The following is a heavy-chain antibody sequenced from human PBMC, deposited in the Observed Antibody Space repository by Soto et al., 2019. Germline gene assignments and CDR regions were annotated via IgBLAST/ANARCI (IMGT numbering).Heavy chain of an antibody. J-gene: IGHJ4*02. V-gene: IGHV5-51*01. Sequence: AEGSVKISCKGSGYNFAGYWIAWVRQMPGKGLELMGIIYPSDSDTRYRPSFQGQVTTSADKSISSAYLQWSSLRASDTAMYYCARGGVSTRTFDYWGQGTPVTVS. CDR3: ARGGVSTRTFDY. D-gene: IGHD1-1*01. CDR1: GYNFAGYW. CDR2: IYPSDSDT.